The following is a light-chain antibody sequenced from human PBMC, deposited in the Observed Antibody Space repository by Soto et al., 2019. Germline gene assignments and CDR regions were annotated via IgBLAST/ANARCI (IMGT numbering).Light chain of an antibody. Sequence: DILLTQSPSSLSASVVDRVTITCQASQDINNYLNWYQQKPGKAPKLLIFDASSVETGVPSRFSGSGSGTHFTFTISSLEPEDIATYHCQQYEDLPLTFGGGTRVELK. J-gene: IGKJ4*01. CDR3: QQYEDLPLT. CDR1: QDINNY. CDR2: DAS. V-gene: IGKV1-33*01.